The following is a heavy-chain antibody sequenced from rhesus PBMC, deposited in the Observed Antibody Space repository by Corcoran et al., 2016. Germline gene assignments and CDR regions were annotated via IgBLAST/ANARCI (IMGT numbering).Heavy chain of an antibody. CDR1: GYSISSGYY. V-gene: IGHV4-99*01. CDR3: ASHRLSWSDYDY. J-gene: IGHJ4*01. Sequence: QVQLQESGPGLVKPSETLSLTCTVSGYSISSGYYWGWLRQPPGKGLEWIGYIGGSLGTHYYNPSRKRRVTSSKDTSKNQFSLKRGSVSAADTAVYCCASHRLSWSDYDYWGQGVLVTVSS. D-gene: IGHD3-22*01. CDR2: IGGSLGTH.